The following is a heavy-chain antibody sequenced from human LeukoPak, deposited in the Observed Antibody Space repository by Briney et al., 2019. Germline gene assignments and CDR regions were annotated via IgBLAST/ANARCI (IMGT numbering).Heavy chain of an antibody. CDR3: AKDGAYSSSWYRKKDGVDV. D-gene: IGHD6-13*01. CDR1: GFTFSSYG. J-gene: IGHJ6*02. Sequence: GGSLRLSCAASGFTFSSYGMHWVRQAPGKGLEWVSVIYSAGTTYYADSVRGRFTISRDTSENTVSLQMNSLRPEDTAVYYCAKDGAYSSSWYRKKDGVDVWGQGTTLTVSS. V-gene: IGHV3-NL1*01. CDR2: IYSAGTT.